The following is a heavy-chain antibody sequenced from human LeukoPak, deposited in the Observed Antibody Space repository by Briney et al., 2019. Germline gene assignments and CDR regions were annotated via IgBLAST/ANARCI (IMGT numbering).Heavy chain of an antibody. CDR1: GFTFSSYG. V-gene: IGHV1-18*01. CDR2: ISAYNGNT. Sequence: GGSLRLSCAASGFTFSSYGISWVRQAPGQGLEWMGWISAYNGNTNYAQKLQGRVTMTTDTSTSTAYMELRSLRSDDTAVYYCARQSGDGYNLFDYWGQGTLVTVSS. J-gene: IGHJ4*02. D-gene: IGHD5-24*01. CDR3: ARQSGDGYNLFDY.